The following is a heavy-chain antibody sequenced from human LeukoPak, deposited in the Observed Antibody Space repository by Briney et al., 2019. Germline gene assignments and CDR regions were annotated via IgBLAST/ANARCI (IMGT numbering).Heavy chain of an antibody. CDR2: INPNSGAT. J-gene: IGHJ4*02. Sequence: GASVKVSCKASGYTFTGYYLHWVRQAPGQGLEWMGWINPNSGATNYAQKFQGRVTMTRDTSISTAYMELSRLRSDDTAVYYCARANRVGATPADPYFDYWGQGTLVTVSS. CDR1: GYTFTGYY. CDR3: ARANRVGATPADPYFDY. D-gene: IGHD1-26*01. V-gene: IGHV1-2*02.